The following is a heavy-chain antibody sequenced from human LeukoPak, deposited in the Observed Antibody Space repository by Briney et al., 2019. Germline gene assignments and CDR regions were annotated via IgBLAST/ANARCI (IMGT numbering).Heavy chain of an antibody. V-gene: IGHV4-30-4*01. CDR1: GGSISSGEYY. D-gene: IGHD3-9*01. J-gene: IGHJ3*02. Sequence: SETLSLTCTVSGGSISSGEYYWSWVRQPPGKGLEWIGYIYYSESTYYNPSLKSRVTISVDTSKNQFSLKLSSVTAADTAVYYCARNDILSGYYNAGNAFDIWGQGTMVNVSS. CDR2: IYYSEST. CDR3: ARNDILSGYYNAGNAFDI.